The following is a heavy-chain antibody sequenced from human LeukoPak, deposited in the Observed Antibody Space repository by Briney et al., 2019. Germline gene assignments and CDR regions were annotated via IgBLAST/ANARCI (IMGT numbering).Heavy chain of an antibody. CDR3: ARDAIYGNFDY. V-gene: IGHV4-59*01. D-gene: IGHD3-3*01. CDR1: GGAISSYY. Sequence: SETLSLTCTVAGGAISSYYWSWIRQPPGKGLEWIGYIYYGGSTNYNPSLKSRVTISLDTSKNQFSLKLTSVSAADTAVYYCARDAIYGNFDYWGQGTLVTVSS. J-gene: IGHJ4*02. CDR2: IYYGGST.